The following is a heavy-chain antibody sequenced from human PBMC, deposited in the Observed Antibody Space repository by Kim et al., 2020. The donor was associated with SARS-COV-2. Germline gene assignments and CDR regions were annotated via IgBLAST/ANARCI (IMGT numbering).Heavy chain of an antibody. Sequence: ASVKVSCKASGYTFTGYYMHWVRQAPGQGLEWMGWINPNSGGTNYAQKFQGRVTMTRDTSISTAYMELSRLRSDDTAVYYCAREPNDYSLVYFDYWGQGTLVTVSS. CDR1: GYTFTGYY. D-gene: IGHD4-4*01. V-gene: IGHV1-2*02. J-gene: IGHJ4*02. CDR2: INPNSGGT. CDR3: AREPNDYSLVYFDY.